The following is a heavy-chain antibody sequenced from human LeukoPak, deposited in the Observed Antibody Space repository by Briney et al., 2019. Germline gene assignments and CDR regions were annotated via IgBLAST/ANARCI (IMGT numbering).Heavy chain of an antibody. CDR1: GFTVSSNY. CDR3: AREVQLWSNWFDP. V-gene: IGHV3-66*01. J-gene: IGHJ5*02. CDR2: IYSGGST. Sequence: GGSLRFSCAASGFTVSSNYMSWVRQAPGKGLEWVSVIYSGGSTYYADSVKGRFTISRDNSKNTLYLQMNSLRAEDTAVYYCAREVQLWSNWFDPWGQGTLVTVSS. D-gene: IGHD5-18*01.